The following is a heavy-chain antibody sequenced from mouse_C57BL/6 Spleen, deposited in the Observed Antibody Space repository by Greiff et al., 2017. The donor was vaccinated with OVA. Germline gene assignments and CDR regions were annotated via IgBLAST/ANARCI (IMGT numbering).Heavy chain of an antibody. D-gene: IGHD1-1*01. V-gene: IGHV1-82*01. J-gene: IGHJ2*01. CDR2: IYPGDGDT. CDR1: GYAFSSSW. Sequence: VQLQQSGPELVKPGASVKISRKASGYAFSSSWMNWVKQRPGKGLEWIGRIYPGDGDTNYNGKFKGKATLTADKSSSTAYMQLSSLTSEDSAVYFCRSSSPFDYWGQGTTLTVSS. CDR3: RSSSPFDY.